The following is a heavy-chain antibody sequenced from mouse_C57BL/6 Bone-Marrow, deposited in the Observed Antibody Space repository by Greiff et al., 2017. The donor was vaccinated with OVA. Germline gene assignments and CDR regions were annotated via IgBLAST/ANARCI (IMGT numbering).Heavy chain of an antibody. D-gene: IGHD1-1*01. CDR2: INPSSGYT. Sequence: QVQLQQSGADRANPGASVKRSCKASGYTFTSYWMHWVKQRPGQGREWIRYINPSSGYTKYKQKFKDKATLTADKSSSTAYMQLSSLTYEDSAVYYCARRRIYYYGSYYFDYWGQGTTLTVSS. CDR3: ARRRIYYYGSYYFDY. CDR1: GYTFTSYW. V-gene: IGHV1-7*01. J-gene: IGHJ2*01.